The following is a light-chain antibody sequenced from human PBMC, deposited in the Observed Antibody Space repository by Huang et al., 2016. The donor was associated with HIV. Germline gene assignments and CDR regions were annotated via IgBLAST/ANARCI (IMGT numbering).Light chain of an antibody. CDR2: KTS. V-gene: IGKV1-5*03. J-gene: IGKJ1*01. CDR1: QSVSSW. CDR3: QQYNTFWT. Sequence: DIQMTQSPSTLSASVGDRVTITCRASQSVSSWLAWYQQKPGKAPKLLIYKTSTVENGVPSRFSGSGSGTEFTLTISSLQPEDFATYYCQQYNTFWTFGQGTRVDVK.